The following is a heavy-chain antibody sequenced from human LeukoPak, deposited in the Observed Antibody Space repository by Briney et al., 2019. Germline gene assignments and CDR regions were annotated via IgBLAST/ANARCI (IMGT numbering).Heavy chain of an antibody. J-gene: IGHJ3*01. Sequence: GASVNVSRQASGYPFIDYYLHWLRQAPAQELAWMGCINPNTGDTNSPQNSQGRVIMPRDTSITTAYMELSRLKSDDTALYYCASKGAGHCYGASCMGSFDLWGQGTPVAVSS. CDR2: INPNTGDT. CDR1: GYPFIDYY. D-gene: IGHD2-15*01. V-gene: IGHV1-2*02. CDR3: ASKGAGHCYGASCMGSFDL.